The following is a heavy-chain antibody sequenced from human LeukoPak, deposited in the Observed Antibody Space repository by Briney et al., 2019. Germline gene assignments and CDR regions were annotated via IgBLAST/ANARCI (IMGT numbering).Heavy chain of an antibody. CDR2: ISGSAGST. J-gene: IGHJ4*02. V-gene: IGHV3-23*01. D-gene: IGHD6-13*01. CDR3: AKDRSSTWTKYYFDY. Sequence: GGSLRLSCAASGFTFSSYWMHWVRQAPGKGLEWVSAISGSAGSTYYADSVKGRFTISRDNSKNMLYMQMNSLRAEDTAVYYCAKDRSSTWTKYYFDYWGQGTLVTVSS. CDR1: GFTFSSYW.